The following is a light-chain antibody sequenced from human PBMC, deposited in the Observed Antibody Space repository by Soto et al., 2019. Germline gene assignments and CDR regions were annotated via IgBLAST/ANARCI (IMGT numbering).Light chain of an antibody. Sequence: QSALTQPPSVSGSPGQSVTISCTGTSTDFVSYNRGSWYQQPPGTAPKHIIYEARNRPSGVPDRFSGSKSGNTASLTNSGLQAADEADYYCTSWTTNNIPYVFGTGTKVTVL. CDR3: TSWTTNNIPYV. CDR2: EAR. V-gene: IGLV2-18*02. J-gene: IGLJ1*01. CDR1: STDFVSYNR.